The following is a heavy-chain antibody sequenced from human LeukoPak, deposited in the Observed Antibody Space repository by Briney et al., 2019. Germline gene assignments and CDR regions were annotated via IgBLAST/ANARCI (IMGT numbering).Heavy chain of an antibody. V-gene: IGHV3-30*03. CDR2: ISYDGSNT. CDR3: VREDPRTGHWFFDL. Sequence: GGSLRLSCAASGFTFNNYGMHWVRQAPGKGLEWVAIISYDGSNTYYADSAKGRFTISRDNSKNTLYLQMNSLRGEDTAVYYCVREDPRTGHWFFDLWGRGTLVTVSS. CDR1: GFTFNNYG. J-gene: IGHJ2*01.